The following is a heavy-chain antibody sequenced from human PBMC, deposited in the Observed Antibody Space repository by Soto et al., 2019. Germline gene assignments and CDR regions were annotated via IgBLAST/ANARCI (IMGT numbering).Heavy chain of an antibody. CDR2: INPSGGDT. V-gene: IGHV1-46*01. CDR3: ATGSSGWYIDH. CDR1: GYTFTTYY. Sequence: QVQLVQSGAEVKKPGASVKVSCKASGYTFTTYYIHWVRQAPGQGLEWMGIINPSGGDTVYAQKFQGRVTMTRDTSTSTVYMELSSLRSEDTAVFCCATGSSGWYIDHWGQGTLVTVSS. J-gene: IGHJ4*02. D-gene: IGHD6-19*01.